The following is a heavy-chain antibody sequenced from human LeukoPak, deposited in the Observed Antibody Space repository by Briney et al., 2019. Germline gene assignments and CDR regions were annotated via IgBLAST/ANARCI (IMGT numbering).Heavy chain of an antibody. CDR3: ATLRYCSSTSCSDAFDI. V-gene: IGHV1-24*01. CDR2: FDPEDVER. Sequence: ASVKVSCKVSGYTLTELSMHWVRQAPGKGLEWMGGFDPEDVERIYAHKFQGRVTMTEDTSTDTAYMDLSSLRSEDTAMYYCATLRYCSSTSCSDAFDIWGQGTMVTVSS. CDR1: GYTLTELS. D-gene: IGHD2-2*01. J-gene: IGHJ3*02.